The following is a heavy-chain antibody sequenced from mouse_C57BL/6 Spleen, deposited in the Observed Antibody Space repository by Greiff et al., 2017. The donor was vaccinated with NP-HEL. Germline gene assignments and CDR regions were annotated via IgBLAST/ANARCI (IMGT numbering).Heavy chain of an antibody. Sequence: VQRVESGPGLVAPSKSLSITCTVSGFSLTSYAISWVRQPPGKGLEWLGVIWTGGGTNYNSALKYRLSISKDNPKSQVFLKMNSLQTDDTAKYYCARRMDYYAMDYWGQGTSVTVSS. CDR1: GFSLTSYA. J-gene: IGHJ4*01. D-gene: IGHD2-3*01. V-gene: IGHV2-9-1*01. CDR3: ARRMDYYAMDY. CDR2: IWTGGGT.